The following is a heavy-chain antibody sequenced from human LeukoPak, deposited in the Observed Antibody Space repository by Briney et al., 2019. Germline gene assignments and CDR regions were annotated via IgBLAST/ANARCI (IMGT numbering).Heavy chain of an antibody. CDR1: GFTFSSYS. CDR2: ISSSSSHI. D-gene: IGHD3-22*01. V-gene: IGHV3-21*04. CDR3: ARGLFLSGYLDAFDV. J-gene: IGHJ3*01. Sequence: GGSLRLSCAASGFTFSSYSMNWVRQAPGKGLEWVSSISSSSSHIYYADSVKGRFTISRDNAKNSLYLQMNSLRVEDTAVYYCARGLFLSGYLDAFDVWGQGTVVTVSS.